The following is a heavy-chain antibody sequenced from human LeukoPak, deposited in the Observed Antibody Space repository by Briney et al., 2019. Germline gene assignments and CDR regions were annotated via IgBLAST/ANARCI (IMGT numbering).Heavy chain of an antibody. J-gene: IGHJ4*02. CDR2: IYSSGST. Sequence: SETLSLTCTVSGGPISGYYWSWIRQPAGKGLEWIGRIYSSGSTNYNPSLKSRVTMSVDTSKKQFSLKLSSVTAADTAVYFCARERYNTGWYSDYWGQGTLVTVSS. CDR3: ARERYNTGWYSDY. CDR1: GGPISGYY. D-gene: IGHD6-19*01. V-gene: IGHV4-4*07.